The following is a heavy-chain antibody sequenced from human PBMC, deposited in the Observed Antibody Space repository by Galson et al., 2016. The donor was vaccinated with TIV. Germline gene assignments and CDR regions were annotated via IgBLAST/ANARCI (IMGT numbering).Heavy chain of an antibody. D-gene: IGHD1-26*01. V-gene: IGHV1-46*01. CDR2: IDPSGGGT. CDR1: GYTFTTYY. J-gene: IGHJ4*02. Sequence: SVKVSCKASGYTFTTYYIHWVRQAPGQGLEWMGVIDPSGGGTTYAQNFQARVTMTRDTSTSTVYMGMSSLKSEDTAVYYCTRDLGRRREYWGQGTRVPVAA. CDR3: TRDLGRRREY.